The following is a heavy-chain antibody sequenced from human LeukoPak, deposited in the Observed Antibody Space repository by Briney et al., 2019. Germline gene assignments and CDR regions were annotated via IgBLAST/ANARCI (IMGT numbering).Heavy chain of an antibody. CDR2: ISDSGNTI. J-gene: IGHJ4*02. CDR3: ARVSYGSGSTFDY. V-gene: IGHV3-11*01. CDR1: VFTFSDYY. D-gene: IGHD3-10*01. Sequence: GGSLRLSCAASVFTFSDYYMSWIRQAPGKPLDCLSYISDSGNTIYYGDSVKGRFTISRDTGKNSLFVQVNRLRAEDTAVYYCARVSYGSGSTFDYWGQGTLVTVS.